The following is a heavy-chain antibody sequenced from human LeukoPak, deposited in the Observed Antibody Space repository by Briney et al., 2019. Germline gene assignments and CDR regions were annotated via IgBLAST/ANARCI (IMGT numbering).Heavy chain of an antibody. D-gene: IGHD3-9*01. CDR1: GFTFSSYG. J-gene: IGHJ3*02. V-gene: IGHV3-33*06. CDR3: AKGSDILTGYDAFDI. Sequence: PGGSLRLSCAASGFTFSSYGMHWVRQAPGKGLEWEAVIWYDGSNKYYADSVKGRFTISRDNSKNTLYLQMNSLRAEDTAVYYCAKGSDILTGYDAFDIWGQGTMVTVSS. CDR2: IWYDGSNK.